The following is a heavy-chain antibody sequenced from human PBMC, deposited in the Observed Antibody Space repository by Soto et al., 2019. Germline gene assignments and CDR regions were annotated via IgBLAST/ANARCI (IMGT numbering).Heavy chain of an antibody. Sequence: EVQLLESGGGLVQPGGSLRLSCAASGFTFSSYAMSWVRQAPGKGLEWVSAISGSGGSTYYADSVKGRFTISRDNSKNTLYRQRNSLRAEDTAVYYCARRGSGSYYDYWGQGTLVTVSS. D-gene: IGHD1-26*01. CDR3: ARRGSGSYYDY. J-gene: IGHJ4*02. CDR2: ISGSGGST. CDR1: GFTFSSYA. V-gene: IGHV3-23*01.